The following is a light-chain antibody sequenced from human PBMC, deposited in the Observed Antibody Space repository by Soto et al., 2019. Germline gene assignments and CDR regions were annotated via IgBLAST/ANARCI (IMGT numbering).Light chain of an antibody. CDR2: DIN. J-gene: IGLJ1*01. CDR3: VSYTARSSYV. CDR1: SSDIGVYIF. Sequence: QSALTQPASVSGSPGQSITVSCTGTSSDIGVYIFVSWYQQHPGKAPKLMIYDINNRPSGVSKRFSGSKSGNTASLTISGLQAEDEADYYCVSYTARSSYVFGTGTKLTVL. V-gene: IGLV2-14*01.